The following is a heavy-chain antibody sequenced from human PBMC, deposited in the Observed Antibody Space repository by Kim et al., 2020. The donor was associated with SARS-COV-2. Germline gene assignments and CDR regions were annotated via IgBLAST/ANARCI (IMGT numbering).Heavy chain of an antibody. J-gene: IGHJ3*02. CDR1: GGSISSYY. CDR3: ARGLGAQGAFDI. V-gene: IGHV4-59*01. Sequence: SETLSLTCTVSGGSISSYYWSWIRQPPGKGLEWIGYIYYSGSTNYNPSLKSRVTISVDTSKSQFSLKLSSVTAADTAVYYCARGLGAQGAFDIWGQGTMVTVSS. CDR2: IYYSGST. D-gene: IGHD1-26*01.